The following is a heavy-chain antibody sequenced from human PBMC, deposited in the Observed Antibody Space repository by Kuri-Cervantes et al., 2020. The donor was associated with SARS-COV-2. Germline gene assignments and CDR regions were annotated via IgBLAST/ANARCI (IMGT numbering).Heavy chain of an antibody. D-gene: IGHD3-3*01. CDR2: IYTSGST. CDR1: GGSISSGSYY. CDR3: ARKGLWSGYLN. Sequence: SETLSLTCTVSGGSISSGSYYWSWIRQPAGKGLEWIGRIYTSGSTNYNPSLKSRVTISVDTSKNQFSLKLSSVTAADTAVYYCARKGLWSGYLNWGQGTLVTVS. V-gene: IGHV4-61*02. J-gene: IGHJ4*02.